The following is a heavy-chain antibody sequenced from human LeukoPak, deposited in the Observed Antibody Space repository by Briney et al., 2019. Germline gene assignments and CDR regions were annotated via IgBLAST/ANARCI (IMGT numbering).Heavy chain of an antibody. Sequence: ASVKVSCKASGYTFTSYGISWVRQAPGQGLEWMGWISAYNGNTNYAQKLQGRVTMTTDTSTSTAYMELRSLRSDDTAVYYCARDYQWELRSTLGYWGQGTLVTVSS. CDR2: ISAYNGNT. D-gene: IGHD1-26*01. CDR1: GYTFTSYG. J-gene: IGHJ4*02. CDR3: ARDYQWELRSTLGY. V-gene: IGHV1-18*01.